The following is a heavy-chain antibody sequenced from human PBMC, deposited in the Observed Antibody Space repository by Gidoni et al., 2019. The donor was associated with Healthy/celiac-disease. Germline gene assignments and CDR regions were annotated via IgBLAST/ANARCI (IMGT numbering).Heavy chain of an antibody. CDR1: GDSVSSNSAA. CDR3: ARGPQVWNYFFDY. D-gene: IGHD1-7*01. CDR2: TYYRSKWYN. Sequence: QVQLQQSGPGLVKRSQTLPLTCAISGDSVSSNSAAWNWIRQSPSRGLGWLGRTYYRSKWYNDYAVSVKIRITINPDTSKNQFSLQLNSVTPEDTAVYYCARGPQVWNYFFDYWGQGTLVTVSS. J-gene: IGHJ4*02. V-gene: IGHV6-1*01.